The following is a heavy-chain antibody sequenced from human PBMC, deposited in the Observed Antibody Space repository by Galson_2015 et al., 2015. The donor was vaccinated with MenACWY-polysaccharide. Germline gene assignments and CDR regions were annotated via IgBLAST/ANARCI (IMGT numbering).Heavy chain of an antibody. D-gene: IGHD2-21*02. Sequence: SETLSLTCTVSGGSISSSSYYWGWIRQPPGKGLEWIGSIYYIGSTYYNPSLKSRVTISVDTSKNQFSLKLSSVTATDTAVYYCARQACGGDCYNDYWGQGTLVTVSP. J-gene: IGHJ4*02. CDR3: ARQACGGDCYNDY. CDR2: IYYIGST. V-gene: IGHV4-39*01. CDR1: GGSISSSSYY.